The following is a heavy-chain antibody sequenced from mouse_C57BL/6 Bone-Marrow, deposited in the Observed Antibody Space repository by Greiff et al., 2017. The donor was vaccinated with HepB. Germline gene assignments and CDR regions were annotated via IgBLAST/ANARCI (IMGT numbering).Heavy chain of an antibody. CDR3: ARQTSGGAMDY. CDR2: ISSGGSYT. CDR1: GFTFSSYG. D-gene: IGHD3-1*01. Sequence: EVMLVESGGDLVKPGGSLKLSCAASGFTFSSYGMSWVRQTPDKRLEWVATISSGGSYTYYPDSVKGRFTISRDNAKNTLYLHMSSLKSEDTAMYYCARQTSGGAMDYWGQGTSVTVSS. J-gene: IGHJ4*01. V-gene: IGHV5-6*01.